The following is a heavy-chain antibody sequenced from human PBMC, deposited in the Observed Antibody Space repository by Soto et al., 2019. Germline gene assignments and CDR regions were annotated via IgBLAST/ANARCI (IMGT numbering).Heavy chain of an antibody. Sequence: VQLAESGGGLVKPGGSLRLSCTVSGFTFSDAWMNWVRQAPGKGLEWVGHIKSKIDGATTDYAAPVKGRFTISRDDSKNTLYLQMNSLKIEDTAVYYCATPPYCSRVCYSFSWGHGTLVTVSS. CDR3: ATPPYCSRVCYSFS. J-gene: IGHJ5*01. V-gene: IGHV3-15*07. D-gene: IGHD2-21*02. CDR1: GFTFSDAW. CDR2: IKSKIDGATT.